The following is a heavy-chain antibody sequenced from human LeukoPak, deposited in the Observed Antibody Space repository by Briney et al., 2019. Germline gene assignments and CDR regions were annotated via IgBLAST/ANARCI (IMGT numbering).Heavy chain of an antibody. J-gene: IGHJ5*02. D-gene: IGHD6-13*01. Sequence: PSETLSLTCTVPGYSISSGYYWGWIRQPPGKGLEWIGSIYHSGSTYYNPSLKSRVTISVDTSKNQFSLKLSSVTAADTAVYYCARDPSSSTWGQGTLVTVSS. V-gene: IGHV4-38-2*02. CDR1: GYSISSGYY. CDR2: IYHSGST. CDR3: ARDPSSST.